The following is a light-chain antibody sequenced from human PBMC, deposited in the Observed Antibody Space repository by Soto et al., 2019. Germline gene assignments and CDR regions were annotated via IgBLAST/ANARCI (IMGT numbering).Light chain of an antibody. Sequence: IHLSQSPSTLSASLGERVTITCLASQSVSRKLAWYQQTRGKVPSLLIYGASTRATGIPSRFSGSGSGTDFTLTISRLEPEDVAMYYCQRYGSAPLTFGGGTRLDIK. CDR3: QRYGSAPLT. CDR1: QSVSRK. CDR2: GAS. V-gene: IGKV1-27*01. J-gene: IGKJ5*01.